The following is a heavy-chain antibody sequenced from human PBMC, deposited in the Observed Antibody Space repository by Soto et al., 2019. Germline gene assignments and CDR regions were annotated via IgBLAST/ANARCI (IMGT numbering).Heavy chain of an antibody. J-gene: IGHJ6*01. CDR1: GFTVSSNY. CDR3: ARMMSGGYSYSLGHGMDV. Sequence: EVQLVQTGGGLIQPGGSLRLSCAASGFTVSSNYMSWVRQAPGKGLEWVSLTYSGGSPYFADSVKGRFTISRDNSKNTLYLQMNSLRAEDTAVYYCARMMSGGYSYSLGHGMDVW. CDR2: TYSGGSP. D-gene: IGHD4-4*01. V-gene: IGHV3-53*02.